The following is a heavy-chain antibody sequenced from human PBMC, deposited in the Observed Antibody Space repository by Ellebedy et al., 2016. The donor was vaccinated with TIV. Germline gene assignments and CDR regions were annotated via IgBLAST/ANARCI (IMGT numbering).Heavy chain of an antibody. J-gene: IGHJ4*02. Sequence: GESLKISCAASGFTFSSYAMSWVRQAPGKGPEWVSGITGSGDRSFYADSVKGRFTISRDNAKNSLYLQMNSLRAEDTAVYYCARDGITMIVVVTHFDNWGQGTLVTVSS. CDR2: ITGSGDRS. CDR1: GFTFSSYA. CDR3: ARDGITMIVVVTHFDN. D-gene: IGHD3-22*01. V-gene: IGHV3-23*01.